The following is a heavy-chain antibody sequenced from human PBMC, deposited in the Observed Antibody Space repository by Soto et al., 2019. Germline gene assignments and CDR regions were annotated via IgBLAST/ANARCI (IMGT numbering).Heavy chain of an antibody. D-gene: IGHD3-10*01. Sequence: QVQLQESGPGLVKASQPLSLTCTVSGGSISSGGYYWSWIRHHPGKGLEWIGYIYYTGRTYHNPSXKXGVSMSVDTSKNQFSLKLTSVTAADTAVYYCARTFGVFNFDFWGQGTRVTVSS. V-gene: IGHV4-31*03. CDR3: ARTFGVFNFDF. CDR2: IYYTGRT. J-gene: IGHJ4*02. CDR1: GGSISSGGYY.